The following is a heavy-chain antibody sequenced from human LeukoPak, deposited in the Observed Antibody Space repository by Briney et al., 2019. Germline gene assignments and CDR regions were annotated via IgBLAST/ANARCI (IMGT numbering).Heavy chain of an antibody. D-gene: IGHD1-26*01. CDR1: GYTFTRHW. CDR3: GTDLIVGTAERRLNAFDI. Sequence: PGDSLKISCQGTGYTFTRHWIGWVRQMPGKGLEWMGIIYPGDSDTRYNPSFQGQITISADKSINTAYLQWSSLKASDTAMYYCGTDLIVGTAERRLNAFDIWGQGTLVTVSS. J-gene: IGHJ3*02. V-gene: IGHV5-51*01. CDR2: IYPGDSDT.